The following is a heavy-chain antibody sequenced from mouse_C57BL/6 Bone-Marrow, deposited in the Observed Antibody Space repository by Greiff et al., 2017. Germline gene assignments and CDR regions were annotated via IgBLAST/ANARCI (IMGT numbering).Heavy chain of an antibody. CDR2: ISSGSSTI. J-gene: IGHJ1*03. CDR1: GFTFSDYG. Sequence: EVQLVESGGGLVKPGGSLKLSCAASGFTFSDYGMHWVRQAPEKGLEWVAYISSGSSTIYYADTVKGRFTISRDNAKNTLFLQMTSLRSEDTAMYYCAKGYDYDGTDWYFDVWGTGTTVTVSS. D-gene: IGHD2-4*01. CDR3: AKGYDYDGTDWYFDV. V-gene: IGHV5-17*01.